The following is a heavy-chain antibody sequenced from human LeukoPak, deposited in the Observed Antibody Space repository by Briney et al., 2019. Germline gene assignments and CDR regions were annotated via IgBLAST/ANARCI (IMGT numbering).Heavy chain of an antibody. CDR2: ISSGSSTI. Sequence: GESLRLSCGASGLTVSSYAMSWVRQAPGKGLEWVAYISSGSSTIYYADSVKGRFTVSRDNAKNSLYLQMNSLRAEDTALYYCARGYNYGSHFDFWGQGTLVTVSS. CDR3: ARGYNYGSHFDF. V-gene: IGHV3-48*04. CDR1: GLTVSSYA. D-gene: IGHD5-18*01. J-gene: IGHJ4*02.